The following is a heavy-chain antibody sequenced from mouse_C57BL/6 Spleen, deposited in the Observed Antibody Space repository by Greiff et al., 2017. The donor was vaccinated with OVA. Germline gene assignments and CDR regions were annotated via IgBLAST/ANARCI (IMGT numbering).Heavy chain of an antibody. J-gene: IGHJ2*01. CDR2: IDPETGGT. CDR1: GYTFTDYE. CDR3: TRGFITTVVDY. Sequence: VQVVESGAELVRPGASVTLSCKASGYTFTDYEMHWVKQTPVHGLEWIGAIDPETGGTAYNQKFKGKAILTADKSSSTAYMELRSLTSEDSAVYYCTRGFITTVVDYWGQGTTLTVSS. V-gene: IGHV1-15*01. D-gene: IGHD1-1*01.